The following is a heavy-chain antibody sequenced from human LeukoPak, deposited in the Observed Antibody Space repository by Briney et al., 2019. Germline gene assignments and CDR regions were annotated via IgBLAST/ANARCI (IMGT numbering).Heavy chain of an antibody. CDR2: IYYTGST. Sequence: SETLSLTCTVSGGSISSSSYYWGWIRQPPGKGLEWIGTIYYTGSTCYNPSLKSRFTMSVDTSKNQFSLKLSSVTAADTAVYYCARHLASGNYPNNYFDYWGQGTLVTVSS. V-gene: IGHV4-39*01. D-gene: IGHD3-10*01. CDR3: ARHLASGNYPNNYFDY. CDR1: GGSISSSSYY. J-gene: IGHJ4*02.